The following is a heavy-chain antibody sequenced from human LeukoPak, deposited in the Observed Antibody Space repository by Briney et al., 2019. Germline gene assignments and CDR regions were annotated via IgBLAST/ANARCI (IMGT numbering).Heavy chain of an antibody. Sequence: GGSLRLSCAASGFTFSSYSMNWVRQAPGKGLEWGSYISSSSSTIYYADSVKGRFTISRDNAKNSLYLQMNSLRAEDTAVYYCASGGVDYWGQGTLVTVSS. J-gene: IGHJ4*02. CDR2: ISSSSSTI. V-gene: IGHV3-48*01. CDR3: ASGGVDY. D-gene: IGHD3-16*01. CDR1: GFTFSSYS.